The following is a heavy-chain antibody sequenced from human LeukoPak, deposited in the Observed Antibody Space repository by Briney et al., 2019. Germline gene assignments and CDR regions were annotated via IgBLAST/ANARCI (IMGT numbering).Heavy chain of an antibody. CDR3: ARGGGDYNPFDY. D-gene: IGHD4-17*01. V-gene: IGHV3-53*04. CDR1: GFTVSSNY. CDR2: MYSGDST. Sequence: GGSLRLSCAVSGFTVSSNYMSWVRQAPGKGLEWVSVMYSGDSTYYADSVKGRFTISRHNSKNTLYLEINSLRPDDTAVYYCARGGGDYNPFDYWGQGTLVTVSS. J-gene: IGHJ4*02.